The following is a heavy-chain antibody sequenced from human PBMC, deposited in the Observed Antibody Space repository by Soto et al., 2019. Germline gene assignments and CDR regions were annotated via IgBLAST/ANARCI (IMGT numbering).Heavy chain of an antibody. V-gene: IGHV3-30*18. CDR2: ISVDGRND. Sequence: TGGSLRLSCEASGFTLSSSVMHWVRQAPGKRLEWLSVISVDGRNDLHAGAVKGRFTISRDISKSMVYLQMNDLRPDDTAMYFCAKEGHTSGRCGCFNIWGQGTMVTVSS. D-gene: IGHD6-19*01. J-gene: IGHJ3*02. CDR3: AKEGHTSGRCGCFNI. CDR1: GFTLSSSV.